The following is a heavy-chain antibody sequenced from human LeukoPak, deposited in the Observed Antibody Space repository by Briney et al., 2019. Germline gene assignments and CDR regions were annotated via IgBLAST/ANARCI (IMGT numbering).Heavy chain of an antibody. V-gene: IGHV1-2*02. D-gene: IGHD3-22*01. CDR1: GYTFTGYY. Sequence: ASVKVSCKASGYTFTGYYMHWVRQAPGQGLEWMGWINPNSGVTDYAQNFQGRVTMTRDTSISTAYVELSRLRSDDTAVYYCASFIPVSGYYYDSSGYYHFDYWGQGTLVTVSS. CDR3: ASFIPVSGYYYDSSGYYHFDY. J-gene: IGHJ4*02. CDR2: INPNSGVT.